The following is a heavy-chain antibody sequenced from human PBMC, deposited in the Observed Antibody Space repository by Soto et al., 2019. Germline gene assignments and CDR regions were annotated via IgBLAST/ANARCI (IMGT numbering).Heavy chain of an antibody. CDR1: GGSISRSHNF. J-gene: IGHJ4*02. V-gene: IGHV4-39*01. Sequence: QLQLQESGPGLVKPSETLSLTCTVTGGSISRSHNFWGWIRQPPGKGLELIGSIFYSGTTSNNPSLTRPVTLSVDTPKNQFSLKLNSVTAADTAVDYCARYSGDYKNYFDYWGQGTLVTVSS. CDR3: ARYSGDYKNYFDY. D-gene: IGHD4-17*01. CDR2: IFYSGTT.